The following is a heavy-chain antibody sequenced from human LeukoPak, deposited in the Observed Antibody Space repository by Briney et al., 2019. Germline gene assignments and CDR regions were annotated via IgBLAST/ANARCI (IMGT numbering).Heavy chain of an antibody. J-gene: IGHJ4*02. D-gene: IGHD3-10*01. CDR3: ASQWFGDFYFDY. V-gene: IGHV3-48*03. Sequence: GSLRLSCAASGFTFTNYEMNWVRQAPGKGLEWVSYISSSGSSVYYADSVKGRFTISRDNAKNSVYLQMNSLRAEDTAVYYCASQWFGDFYFDYRGQGTLVTVSS. CDR2: ISSSGSSV. CDR1: GFTFTNYE.